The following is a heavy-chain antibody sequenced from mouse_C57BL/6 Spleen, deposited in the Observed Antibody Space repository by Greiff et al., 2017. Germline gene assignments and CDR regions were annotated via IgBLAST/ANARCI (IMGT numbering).Heavy chain of an antibody. CDR2: IYPSDSET. J-gene: IGHJ2*01. CDR3: ARYDYHFDY. D-gene: IGHD2-4*01. CDR1: GYTFTSYW. Sequence: QVQLQQPGAELVRPGSSVKLSCKASGYTFTSYWMDWVKQRPGQGLEWIGNIYPSDSETHYNQKFKDKSTLTVDKSSSTAYMQLSSLTSEDSAVYYCARYDYHFDYWGQGTTLTVSS. V-gene: IGHV1-61*01.